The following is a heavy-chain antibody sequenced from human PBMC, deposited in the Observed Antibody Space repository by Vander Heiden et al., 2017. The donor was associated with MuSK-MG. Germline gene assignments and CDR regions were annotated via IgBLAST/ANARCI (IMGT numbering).Heavy chain of an antibody. CDR3: AKNSGWFNS. D-gene: IGHD6-19*01. CDR2: ISGDGADT. CDR1: GFNFRGTD. V-gene: IGHV3-23*01. Sequence: EVQLLDSGGGLVQPGGSLRLSCAASGFNFRGTDITWVRQAPGRGLEWVSFISGDGADTHYADSVKGRFTISRDNSKNTFYLQMNSLRADDTAVYYCAKNSGWFNSWGQGTLVTVSS. J-gene: IGHJ5*01.